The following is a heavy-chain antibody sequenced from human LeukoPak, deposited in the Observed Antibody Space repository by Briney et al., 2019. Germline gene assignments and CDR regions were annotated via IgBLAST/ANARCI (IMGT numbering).Heavy chain of an antibody. J-gene: IGHJ4*02. Sequence: GGSLRLSCAASGFTFSDYYMSWLRQAPGKGLEWVSYISSSSSYTNYADSVKGRFTISRDNAKNSLYLQMNSLRAEDTAVYYCAREGVWGSYRPSSVGYWGQGTLVTVSS. D-gene: IGHD3-16*02. CDR3: AREGVWGSYRPSSVGY. CDR2: ISSSSSYT. CDR1: GFTFSDYY. V-gene: IGHV3-11*06.